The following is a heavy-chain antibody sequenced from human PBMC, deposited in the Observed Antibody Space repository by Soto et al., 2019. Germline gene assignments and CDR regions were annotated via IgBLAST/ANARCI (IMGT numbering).Heavy chain of an antibody. CDR3: AKDKGVFNWATSYFDY. J-gene: IGHJ4*02. CDR2: TSYDGNNE. D-gene: IGHD1-1*01. Sequence: LRLSCAASGFTFSNYAMHWVRQAPGKGLEWVALTSYDGNNEYYTDSAKGRFTISRDNSKNTLFLQMNSPRPEDTAVYYCAKDKGVFNWATSYFDYWGQGALVTVSS. V-gene: IGHV3-30*18. CDR1: GFTFSNYA.